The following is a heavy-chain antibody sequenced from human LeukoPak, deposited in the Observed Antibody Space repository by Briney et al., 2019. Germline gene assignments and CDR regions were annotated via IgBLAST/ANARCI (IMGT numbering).Heavy chain of an antibody. CDR2: VYYTGST. CDR3: ARPLWDPARTAFDL. CDR1: GVSISGYY. D-gene: IGHD3-16*01. V-gene: IGHV4-59*01. J-gene: IGHJ3*01. Sequence: SETLSLTCTVSGVSISGYYWSCIRQFPGKGLEWIGYVYYTGSTNYSPSLKSRVTISIGTSKKQFSLKLSAVTAADTAVYFCARPLWDPARTAFDLWGQGTMVSVSS.